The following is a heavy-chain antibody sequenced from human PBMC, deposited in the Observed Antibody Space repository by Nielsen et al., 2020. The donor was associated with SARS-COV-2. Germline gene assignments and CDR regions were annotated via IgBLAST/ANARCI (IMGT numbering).Heavy chain of an antibody. CDR1: GCTFISYA. J-gene: IGHJ3*02. CDR3: AAPYCSSTSCYDAFDI. Sequence: SVKVSCKASGCTFISYAISWVRQAPGQGLEWMGGIIPIFGTANYAQKFQGRVTITADESTSTAYMELSSLRSEDTAVYYCAAPYCSSTSCYDAFDIWGQGTMVTVSS. V-gene: IGHV1-69*13. D-gene: IGHD2-2*01. CDR2: IIPIFGTA.